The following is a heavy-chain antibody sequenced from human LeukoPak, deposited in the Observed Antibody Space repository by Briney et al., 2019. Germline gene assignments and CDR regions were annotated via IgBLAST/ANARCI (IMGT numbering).Heavy chain of an antibody. J-gene: IGHJ4*02. CDR1: GFTFSSYG. CDR2: IWYDGSNK. V-gene: IGHV3-33*01. D-gene: IGHD5-12*01. CDR3: ARVYSGYDHFDY. Sequence: PGGSLRLSCAASGFTFSSYGMHWVRQAPGKGLEWVAVIWYDGSNKYYADSVKGRFTISRDNAKNSLFLRMNSLRDEDTAVYYCARVYSGYDHFDYCGQGTLVTVSS.